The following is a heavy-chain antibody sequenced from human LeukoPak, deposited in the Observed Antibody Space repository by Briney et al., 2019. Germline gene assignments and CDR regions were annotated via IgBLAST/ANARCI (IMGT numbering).Heavy chain of an antibody. CDR1: GFTFSSYW. CDR2: IKQDGSEK. D-gene: IGHD3-3*01. Sequence: GGSLRLSCAAPGFTFSSYWMSWVRQAPGKGLEWVANIKQDGSEKYYVDSVKGRFTISRDNAKNSLYLQMNSLRAEDTAVYYCARDSAFWSTDSPLYYFDYWGQGTLVTVSS. J-gene: IGHJ4*02. CDR3: ARDSAFWSTDSPLYYFDY. V-gene: IGHV3-7*01.